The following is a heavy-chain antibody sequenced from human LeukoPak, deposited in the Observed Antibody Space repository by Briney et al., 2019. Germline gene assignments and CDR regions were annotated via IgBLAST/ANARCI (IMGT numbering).Heavy chain of an antibody. Sequence: GGSLRLSCAASGFTFSSYAMSWVRQAPGKGLEWVSAISGSGGSTYYADSVKGRFTISRDKSKNTLYLQMNSLRAEDTAVYYCAKGYDSSSWYALVGYFQHWGQGTLVTVSS. CDR2: ISGSGGST. D-gene: IGHD6-13*01. V-gene: IGHV3-23*01. CDR1: GFTFSSYA. CDR3: AKGYDSSSWYALVGYFQH. J-gene: IGHJ1*01.